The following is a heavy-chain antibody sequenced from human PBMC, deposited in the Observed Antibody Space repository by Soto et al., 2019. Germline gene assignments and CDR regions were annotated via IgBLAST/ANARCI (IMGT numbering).Heavy chain of an antibody. CDR3: AKATATGGGAFDI. D-gene: IGHD2-8*02. V-gene: IGHV3-23*01. CDR1: GFICSSYD. J-gene: IGHJ3*02. CDR2: ILVSDST. Sequence: WVSLRLSCAASGFICSSYDMSWVRQAPGKALEWVSTILVSDSTHYDDSVRGRFTISRDRSKNTVYLQMNSLTAGDTAVYYCAKATATGGGAFDISGQGTMVTVSS.